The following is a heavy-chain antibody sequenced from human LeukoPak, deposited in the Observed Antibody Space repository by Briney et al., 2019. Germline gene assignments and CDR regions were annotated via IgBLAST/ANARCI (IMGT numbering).Heavy chain of an antibody. CDR2: IYTSGST. V-gene: IGHV4-4*09. CDR1: GGSISSYY. Sequence: SETLSLTCTVSGGSISSYYWSWIRQPPGKGLEWIGYIYTSGSTNYNPSLKSRVTISVDTSENQFSLKLSSVTAADTAVYYCARRGPYCSSTSCYSWFDPWGQGTLVTVSS. J-gene: IGHJ5*02. CDR3: ARRGPYCSSTSCYSWFDP. D-gene: IGHD2-2*01.